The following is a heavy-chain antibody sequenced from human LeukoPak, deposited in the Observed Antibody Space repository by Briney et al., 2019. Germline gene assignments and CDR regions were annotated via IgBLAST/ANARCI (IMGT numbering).Heavy chain of an antibody. D-gene: IGHD2-2*01. CDR1: GFTFSSYA. Sequence: GGSLGLSCAASGFTFSSYAMHWVRQAPGKGLEWVAVISYDGSNKYYADSVKGRFTISRDNSKNTLYLQMNSLRAEDTAVYYCARSLVVVPAATGWGYYYYGMDVWGQGTTVTVSS. CDR2: ISYDGSNK. J-gene: IGHJ6*02. CDR3: ARSLVVVPAATGWGYYYYGMDV. V-gene: IGHV3-30-3*01.